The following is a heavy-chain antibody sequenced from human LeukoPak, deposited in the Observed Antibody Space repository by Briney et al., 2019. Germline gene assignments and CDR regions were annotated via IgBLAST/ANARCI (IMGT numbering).Heavy chain of an antibody. CDR3: AKDRVDILTGYYTYYGMDV. CDR1: GFTFSSYG. CDR2: ISYDGSNK. Sequence: PGGSLRLSCAASGFTFSSYGMHWVRQAPGKGLEWVAVISYDGSNKYYADSVKGRLTISRDNSKNTLYLQMNSLRAEDTAVYYCAKDRVDILTGYYTYYGMDVWGQGTTVTVSS. D-gene: IGHD3-9*01. V-gene: IGHV3-30*18. J-gene: IGHJ6*02.